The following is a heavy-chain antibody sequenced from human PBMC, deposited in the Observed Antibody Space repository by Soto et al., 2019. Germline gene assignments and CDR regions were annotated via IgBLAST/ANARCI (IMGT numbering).Heavy chain of an antibody. J-gene: IGHJ3*02. CDR3: ARTRDFWSGNDAFDI. V-gene: IGHV4-61*01. CDR1: GGSVSSGSYY. D-gene: IGHD3-3*01. Sequence: SETLSLTCTVSGGSVSSGSYYWSWIRQPPGKGLEWIGYMYYSGSTNYNPSLKSRVTISLDTSKNQFSLKLSSVTAADTAVYFCARTRDFWSGNDAFDIWGQGTMVTVS. CDR2: MYYSGST.